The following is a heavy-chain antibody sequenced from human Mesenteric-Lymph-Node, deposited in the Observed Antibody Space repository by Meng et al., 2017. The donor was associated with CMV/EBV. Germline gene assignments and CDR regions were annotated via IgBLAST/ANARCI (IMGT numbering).Heavy chain of an antibody. CDR3: ARDDYYGSGRGMDV. CDR1: GFTSSSYW. Sequence: GESLKISCAASGFTSSSYWMHWVRQGPGKGLVWVSRINSDGSSTSYADSVKGRFTISRDNGKNTLYLQMNSLRAEDTAVYDCARDDYYGSGRGMDVWGQGTTVTVSS. CDR2: INSDGSST. J-gene: IGHJ6*02. V-gene: IGHV3-74*01. D-gene: IGHD3-10*01.